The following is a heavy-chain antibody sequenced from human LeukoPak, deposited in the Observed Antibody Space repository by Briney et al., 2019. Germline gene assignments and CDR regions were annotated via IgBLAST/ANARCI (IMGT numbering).Heavy chain of an antibody. CDR2: ISNSCSTI. Sequence: RGSLRLSCAASGFTFSDYYMTWIRQAPGKGLEWVSYISNSCSTIYYADSVKGRFTISRDNGKNSLYLQMNSLRAEDTAVYYCAREHTSGTYYIDYWGQGTLVTVSS. V-gene: IGHV3-11*01. D-gene: IGHD1-26*01. J-gene: IGHJ4*02. CDR1: GFTFSDYY. CDR3: AREHTSGTYYIDY.